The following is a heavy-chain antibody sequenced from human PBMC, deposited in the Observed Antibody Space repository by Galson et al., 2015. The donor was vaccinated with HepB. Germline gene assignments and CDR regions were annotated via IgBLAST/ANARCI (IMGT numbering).Heavy chain of an antibody. D-gene: IGHD3-10*01. CDR3: ARSGGGGYYYGVDV. J-gene: IGHJ6*02. CDR1: GFIFSNYT. V-gene: IGHV3-48*01. Sequence: SLRLSCAASGFIFSNYTMNWVRQAPGKGLEWVSYISSSSSTIYYADSVKGRFTISRDNAKNSMYLKMSSLKAEDTAVYNWARSGGGGYYYGVDVWGQGTTVTVSS. CDR2: ISSSSSTI.